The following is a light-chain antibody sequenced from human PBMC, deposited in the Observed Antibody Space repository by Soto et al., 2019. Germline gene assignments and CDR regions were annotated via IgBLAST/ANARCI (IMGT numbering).Light chain of an antibody. CDR3: CSYTSATTLV. CDR1: SSDVGGYNY. Sequence: QSALTQPASVSGSPGQSITISCTGTSSDVGGYNYVSWYQQHPGKAPKVIIYEVSNRPSGVSNRFSGSKSGNTASLTISGLQAEDEADYFCCSYTSATTLVFGGGTKLTVL. V-gene: IGLV2-14*01. J-gene: IGLJ3*02. CDR2: EVS.